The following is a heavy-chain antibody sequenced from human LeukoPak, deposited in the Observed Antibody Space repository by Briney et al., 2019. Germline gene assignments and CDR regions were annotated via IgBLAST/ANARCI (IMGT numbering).Heavy chain of an antibody. V-gene: IGHV3-23*01. CDR2: ISASGVST. CDR3: AKGDCSSTNCYPDY. D-gene: IGHD2-2*01. Sequence: GGSLRLSCAASGFTVSSNYMSWVRQAPGKGLEWVSGISASGVSTYHADSVKGRFTISRDKSTEKVYLQMNSLRVEDTAVYFCAKGDCSSTNCYPDYWGQGILVTVSS. J-gene: IGHJ4*02. CDR1: GFTVSSNY.